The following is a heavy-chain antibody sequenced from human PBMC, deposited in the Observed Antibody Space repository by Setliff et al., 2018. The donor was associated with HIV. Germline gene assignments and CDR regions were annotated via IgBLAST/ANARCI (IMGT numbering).Heavy chain of an antibody. CDR2: ISYSGST. Sequence: LSLTCTVSGDSISSGDYYWGWIRQSPGKGLEWIGSISYSGSTYYNPSFKSRITMSVDTSTNQFSLNLSSLTAADTAVYYCARDVHWSGPYYYSYYYMDVWGTGTTVTVSS. D-gene: IGHD3-3*01. CDR3: ARDVHWSGPYYYSYYYMDV. V-gene: IGHV4-39*02. CDR1: GDSISSGDYY. J-gene: IGHJ6*03.